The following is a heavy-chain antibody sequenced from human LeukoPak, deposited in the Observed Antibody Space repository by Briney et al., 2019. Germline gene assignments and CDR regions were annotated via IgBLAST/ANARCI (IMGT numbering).Heavy chain of an antibody. CDR1: GFTFSSYS. CDR3: ATVRSPFSGSYPGYFDY. CDR2: ISGTSSHI. D-gene: IGHD1-26*01. Sequence: PGGSLRLSCAASGFTFSSYSMNWVRQAPGKGLELVSYISGTSSHIYYADSVKGRFTISRDNAKNSLYLQMNSLRAEDTAVYYCATVRSPFSGSYPGYFDYWGQGTQVTVSS. J-gene: IGHJ4*02. V-gene: IGHV3-21*01.